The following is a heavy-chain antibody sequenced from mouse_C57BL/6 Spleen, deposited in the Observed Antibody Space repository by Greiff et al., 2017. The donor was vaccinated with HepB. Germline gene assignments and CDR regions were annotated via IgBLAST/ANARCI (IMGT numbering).Heavy chain of an antibody. Sequence: EVKLQESGGGLVQPGGSLKLSCAASGFTFSDYYMYWVRQTPEKRLEWVAYISNGGGSTYYPDTVKGRFTISRDNAKNTLYLQMSRLKSEDTAMYYCARHYYYGSSYVLYAMDYWGQGTSVTVSS. CDR2: ISNGGGST. J-gene: IGHJ4*01. D-gene: IGHD1-1*01. V-gene: IGHV5-12*01. CDR1: GFTFSDYY. CDR3: ARHYYYGSSYVLYAMDY.